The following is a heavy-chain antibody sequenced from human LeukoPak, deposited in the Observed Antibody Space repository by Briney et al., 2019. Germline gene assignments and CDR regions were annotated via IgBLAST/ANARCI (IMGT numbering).Heavy chain of an antibody. Sequence: GGSLRLSCAASGFTVSSNYMSWVRQAPGKGLVWVSRINSDESSTNYADSVKGRITISRDNAKNTLYLQMNSLRAEDTALYYCARALGNAFDIWGQGTMVTVSS. V-gene: IGHV3-74*01. CDR2: INSDESST. CDR3: ARALGNAFDI. CDR1: GFTVSSNY. J-gene: IGHJ3*02. D-gene: IGHD7-27*01.